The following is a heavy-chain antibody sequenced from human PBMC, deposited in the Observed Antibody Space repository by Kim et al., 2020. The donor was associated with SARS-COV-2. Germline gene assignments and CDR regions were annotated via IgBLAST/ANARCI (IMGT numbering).Heavy chain of an antibody. CDR2: ISYDGSNK. D-gene: IGHD7-27*01. J-gene: IGHJ6*03. CDR3: AKDGDKYEHYYYYMDV. Sequence: GGSLRLSCAASGFTFSSYGMHWVRQAPGKGLEWVAVISYDGSNKYYADSVKGRFTISRDNSKNTLYLQMNSLRAEDTAVYYCAKDGDKYEHYYYYMDVWGKGTTVTVSS. V-gene: IGHV3-30*18. CDR1: GFTFSSYG.